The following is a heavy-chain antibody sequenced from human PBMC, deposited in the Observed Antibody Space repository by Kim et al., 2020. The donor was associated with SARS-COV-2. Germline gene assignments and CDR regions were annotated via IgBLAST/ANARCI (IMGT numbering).Heavy chain of an antibody. CDR3: ADPEYSGNCTSCSHPCGIVYSSSWLIPYYYYYYMDV. CDR1: GFTFGDYA. J-gene: IGHJ6*03. V-gene: IGHV3-9*01. Sequence: GGSLRLSCAASGFTFGDYAMHWVRQAPGKGLEWVSGISWNSGSIGYADSVKGRFTISRDNAKNSLYLQMNSLRAEDTALYYCADPEYSGNCTSCSHPCGIVYSSSWLIPYYYYYYMDVWGKGTTVTVSS. D-gene: IGHD6-13*01. CDR2: ISWNSGSI.